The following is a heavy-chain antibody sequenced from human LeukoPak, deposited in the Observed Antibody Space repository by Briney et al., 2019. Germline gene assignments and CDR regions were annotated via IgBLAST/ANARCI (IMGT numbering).Heavy chain of an antibody. J-gene: IGHJ4*02. Sequence: GGSLRLSCAASGFTFGSYWMTWVRQAPGTGLEWVANIKEDGSEKYYVDSVKGRFTISRDNPKNSLDLQMNSLRAEDTAVYYCARDSYWSIDYWGQGSLVTVSS. CDR3: ARDSYWSIDY. D-gene: IGHD2-8*02. V-gene: IGHV3-7*01. CDR1: GFTFGSYW. CDR2: IKEDGSEK.